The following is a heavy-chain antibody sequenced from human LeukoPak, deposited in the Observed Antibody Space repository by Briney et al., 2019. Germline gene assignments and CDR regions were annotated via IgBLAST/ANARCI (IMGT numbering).Heavy chain of an antibody. V-gene: IGHV3-23*01. CDR1: GFTFSSYA. CDR2: ISGSGGST. J-gene: IGHJ4*02. CDR3: ASSSSSHFDY. D-gene: IGHD6-13*01. Sequence: GGSLRLSCAASGFTFSSYAMSWVRQAPGTGLEWVSAISGSGGSTYYADSVKGRFTISRDNSKNTLYLQMNSLRAEDTAVYYCASSSSSHFDYWGQGTLVTVSS.